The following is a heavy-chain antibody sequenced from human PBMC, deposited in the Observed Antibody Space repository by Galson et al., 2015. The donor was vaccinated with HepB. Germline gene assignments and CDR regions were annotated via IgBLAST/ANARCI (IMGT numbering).Heavy chain of an antibody. J-gene: IGHJ4*02. Sequence: SLRLSCAASGFTFNTYGMNWVRQAPGQGLEWISYIGPGDDTYYADYVKGRFTISRDNAKNSLYLQLSSLRGEDTAVYYCAREAYNDFGGGHWGQGTLVTVSS. CDR2: IGPGDDT. CDR1: GFTFNTYG. V-gene: IGHV3-48*01. D-gene: IGHD3-16*01. CDR3: AREAYNDFGGGH.